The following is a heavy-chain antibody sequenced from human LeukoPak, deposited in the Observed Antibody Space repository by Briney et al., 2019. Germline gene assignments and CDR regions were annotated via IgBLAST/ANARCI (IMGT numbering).Heavy chain of an antibody. CDR2: VHSDGSPT. CDR1: GFTFSTYW. J-gene: IGHJ4*02. Sequence: PGGSLRLSCAASGFTFSTYWMHWVRPAPGKGLVWVSRVHSDGSPTSYADSVKGRFTIARDNAKNTLYLQMNSLRAEDTAVYYCARGSALGAYFDYWGQGTLVAVSS. CDR3: ARGSALGAYFDY. D-gene: IGHD3-10*01. V-gene: IGHV3-74*01.